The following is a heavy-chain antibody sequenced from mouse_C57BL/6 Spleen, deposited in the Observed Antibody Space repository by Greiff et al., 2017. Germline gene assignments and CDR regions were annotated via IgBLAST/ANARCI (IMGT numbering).Heavy chain of an antibody. D-gene: IGHD3-2*02. CDR3: ASQEGSGHYAMDY. CDR1: GYTFTSYW. CDR2: IDPSDSET. J-gene: IGHJ4*01. V-gene: IGHV1-52*01. Sequence: QVQLQQPGAELVRPGSSVKLSCKASGYTFTSYWMHWVKQRPIQGLEWIGNIDPSDSETHYNQKFKDKATLTVDKSSSTAYMQLSSLTAEDSAVYYCASQEGSGHYAMDYGGQGTSVTVSS.